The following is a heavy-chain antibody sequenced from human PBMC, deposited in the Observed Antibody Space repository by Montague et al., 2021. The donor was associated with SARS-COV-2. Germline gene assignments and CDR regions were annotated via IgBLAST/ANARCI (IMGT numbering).Heavy chain of an antibody. CDR3: ARYYVSGNYGFDL. J-gene: IGHJ3*01. V-gene: IGHV3-74*01. D-gene: IGHD3-10*01. CDR2: INSDWSNT. CDR1: GFTLSSYW. Sequence: SLSLSCAASGFTLSSYWMHWVRQAPGKGLVWVSRINSDWSNTNYADSVRGRFTISRDNAKNTLYLQMISLRAEDTAVHYCARYYVSGNYGFDLWGQGTMVTVSS.